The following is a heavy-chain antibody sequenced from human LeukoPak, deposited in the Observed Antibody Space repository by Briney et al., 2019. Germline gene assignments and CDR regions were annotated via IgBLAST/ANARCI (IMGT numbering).Heavy chain of an antibody. J-gene: IGHJ4*02. V-gene: IGHV1-2*02. CDR1: GYXFTGYY. D-gene: IGHD2-21*02. CDR2: INPNSGGT. CDR3: ARAAGSDSRDYFDY. Sequence: ASVKVSCKSSGYXFTGYYMHWVRQAPGQGLEWMGWINPNSGGTNYAQKFQGRVTMTRDTSISTAYMELSGLRSDDTAVYYCARAAGSDSRDYFDYWGQGTLVTVSS.